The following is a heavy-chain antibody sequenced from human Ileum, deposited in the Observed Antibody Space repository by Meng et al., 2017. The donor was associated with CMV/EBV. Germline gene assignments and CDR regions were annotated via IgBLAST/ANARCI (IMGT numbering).Heavy chain of an antibody. D-gene: IGHD3-9*01. Sequence: GESLKISCQGSGYRFTGYWIGWVRQVPGKGLEWMGIIYPGDSDTKYSPSFQGHVTISVDRSTSTAYLQWNSLKASDTAIYYCAKGAGYYYRMDHWGQGTPVTVYS. J-gene: IGHJ6*02. CDR1: GYRFTGYW. V-gene: IGHV5-51*01. CDR2: IYPGDSDT. CDR3: AKGAGYYYRMDH.